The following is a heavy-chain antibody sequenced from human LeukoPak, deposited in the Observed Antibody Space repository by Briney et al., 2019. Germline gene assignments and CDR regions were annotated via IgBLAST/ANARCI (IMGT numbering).Heavy chain of an antibody. V-gene: IGHV4-39*07. Sequence: PSETLSLTCTVSGGSISSSSYYWGWIRQPPGKGLEWIGSIYYSGSTYYNPSLKSRVTISVDTSKNQFSLKLSSVTAADTAVYYCARGFYKTAARDGYNFLNWGSNYYYGMDVWGQGTTVTVSS. CDR1: GGSISSSSYY. J-gene: IGHJ6*02. D-gene: IGHD5-24*01. CDR2: IYYSGST. CDR3: ARGFYKTAARDGYNFLNWGSNYYYGMDV.